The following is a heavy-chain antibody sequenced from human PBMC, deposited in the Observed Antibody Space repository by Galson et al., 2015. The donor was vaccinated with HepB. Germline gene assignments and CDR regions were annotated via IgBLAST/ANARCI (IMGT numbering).Heavy chain of an antibody. D-gene: IGHD4-17*01. V-gene: IGHV3-11*06. CDR2: ISSSSTYT. Sequence: LRLSCAASGFTFSDYYMSWIRQAPGKGLEWVSYISSSSTYTNYADSVKGRFTISRDNAKNSLYLQINSLRAEDTAVYYCARVADADYGDHSHFDSWGQGTLVTVSS. CDR3: ARVADADYGDHSHFDS. J-gene: IGHJ4*02. CDR1: GFTFSDYY.